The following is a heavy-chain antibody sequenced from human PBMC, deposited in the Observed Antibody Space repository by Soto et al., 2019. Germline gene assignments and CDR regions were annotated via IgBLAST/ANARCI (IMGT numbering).Heavy chain of an antibody. Sequence: QVQLVQSGAEVRKPGDSVRVSCKASAYTFTGYYIHWVRQAPGQGPEWMGWMNPNNSDTRYAPQLQGRVTMTRDTSINTAYMDLTRLAPDDTGIYYCARDGPWNGNDDFDYWGQGTLGTVSS. CDR3: ARDGPWNGNDDFDY. CDR1: AYTFTGYY. J-gene: IGHJ4*02. D-gene: IGHD2-8*01. CDR2: MNPNNSDT. V-gene: IGHV1-2*02.